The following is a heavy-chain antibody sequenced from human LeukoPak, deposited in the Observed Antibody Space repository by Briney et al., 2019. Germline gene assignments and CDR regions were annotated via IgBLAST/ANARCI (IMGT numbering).Heavy chain of an antibody. CDR1: VGTFSSYA. D-gene: IGHD5-24*01. CDR3: ASPRDGYNPPFDY. CDR2: IIPIFGTA. Sequence: SVKVSCKASVGTFSSYAISWVRQAPGQGLEWMGGIIPIFGTANYAQKFQGRVTITTDESTSTAYMELSSLRSEDTAVYYCASPRDGYNPPFDYWGQGTLVTVSS. V-gene: IGHV1-69*05. J-gene: IGHJ4*02.